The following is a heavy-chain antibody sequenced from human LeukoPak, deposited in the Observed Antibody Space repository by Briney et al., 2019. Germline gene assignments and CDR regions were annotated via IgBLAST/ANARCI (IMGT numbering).Heavy chain of an antibody. J-gene: IGHJ4*02. D-gene: IGHD3-16*02. Sequence: GGSLRLSCAASGFTFSDYYMSWIRQAPGKGLEWVSHISSSGRTRYYADSVEGRFTISRDNAKNSLYLQMNSLRAEDTAVYYCAKDGSRVWGSYRRKHYFDYWGQGTLVTVSS. CDR1: GFTFSDYY. CDR2: ISSSGRTR. V-gene: IGHV3-11*04. CDR3: AKDGSRVWGSYRRKHYFDY.